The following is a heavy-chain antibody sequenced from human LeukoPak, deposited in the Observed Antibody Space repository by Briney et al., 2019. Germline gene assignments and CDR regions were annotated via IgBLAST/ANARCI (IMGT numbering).Heavy chain of an antibody. V-gene: IGHV3-21*01. D-gene: IGHD2-2*01. Sequence: GGSLRLSCAASGFTFSSYSMNWVRQAPGKGLEWVSFISSSSTYIYYADSVKGRFTISRDNAKNSLYLQMNSLRAEDTAVYYCAKQYCSSTTCYGVFDIWGQGTMVTGSS. CDR2: ISSSSTYI. J-gene: IGHJ3*02. CDR1: GFTFSSYS. CDR3: AKQYCSSTTCYGVFDI.